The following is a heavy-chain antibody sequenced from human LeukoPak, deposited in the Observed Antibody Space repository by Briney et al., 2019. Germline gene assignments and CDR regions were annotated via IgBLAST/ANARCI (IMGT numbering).Heavy chain of an antibody. Sequence: GRSLRLSCAASGFIFSSYGMHWVRQAPGKGLEWVAVISYDGSHKYHADSVKGRFTISRDNSKNTLYLQMNSLRAEDTAVYYCAKAAARPRYYYYYYMDVWGKGTTVTVSS. CDR3: AKAAARPRYYYYYYMDV. J-gene: IGHJ6*03. CDR1: GFIFSSYG. CDR2: ISYDGSHK. D-gene: IGHD2-15*01. V-gene: IGHV3-30*18.